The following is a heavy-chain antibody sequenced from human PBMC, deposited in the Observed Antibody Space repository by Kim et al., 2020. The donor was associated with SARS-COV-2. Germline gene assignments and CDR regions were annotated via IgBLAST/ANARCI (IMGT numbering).Heavy chain of an antibody. D-gene: IGHD6-13*01. CDR3: AKDLRYSSSWTIHYYYYGMDV. Sequence: GGSLRLSCAASGFTFSSYGMHWVRQAPGKGLEWVAVISYDGSNKYYADSVKGRFTISRDNSKNTLYLQMNSLRAEDTAVYYCAKDLRYSSSWTIHYYYYGMDVWGQGTTVTVSS. J-gene: IGHJ6*02. CDR2: ISYDGSNK. V-gene: IGHV3-30*18. CDR1: GFTFSSYG.